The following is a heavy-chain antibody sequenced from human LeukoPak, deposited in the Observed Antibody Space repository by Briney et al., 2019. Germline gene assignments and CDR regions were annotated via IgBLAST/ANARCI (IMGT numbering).Heavy chain of an antibody. Sequence: SETLSLTCTVSGGSISSSSYYWGWIRQPPGKGLEWIGSIYYSGSTYYNPSLKSRVTISVDTSKNQFSLKLSSVTAADTAVYYCARGLRRRRYSSHQSPYYYYYMDVWGKGTTVTVSS. D-gene: IGHD6-13*01. CDR3: ARGLRRRRYSSHQSPYYYYYMDV. J-gene: IGHJ6*03. CDR1: GGSISSSSYY. CDR2: IYYSGST. V-gene: IGHV4-39*07.